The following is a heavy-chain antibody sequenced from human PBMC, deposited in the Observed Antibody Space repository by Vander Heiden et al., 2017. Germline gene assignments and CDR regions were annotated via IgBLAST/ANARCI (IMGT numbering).Heavy chain of an antibody. Sequence: QVQLQESGPGLVKPSQTLSLTCTVSGGSISRGGYYWSWIRQHPGKGLEWIGYIYYSGSTYYNPSLKSRVTISVDTSKNQFSLKLSSVTAADTAVYYCARTDGSGSYSNFDYWGQGTLVTVSS. D-gene: IGHD3-10*01. CDR3: ARTDGSGSYSNFDY. J-gene: IGHJ4*02. CDR2: IYYSGST. CDR1: GGSISRGGYY. V-gene: IGHV4-31*03.